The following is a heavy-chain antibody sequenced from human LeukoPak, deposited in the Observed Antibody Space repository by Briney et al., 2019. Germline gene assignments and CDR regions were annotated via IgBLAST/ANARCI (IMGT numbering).Heavy chain of an antibody. CDR2: INHSGST. V-gene: IGHV4-34*01. CDR1: GGSFSDYY. J-gene: IGHJ3*02. D-gene: IGHD3-10*01. CDR3: ARQSMVRGYVASDI. Sequence: SETLSLTCAVYGGSFSDYYWSWIRQPPGKGLEWIGEINHSGSTDYNPSLKSRVTISIDTSKNQFSLKLSSVTAADTAVYYCARQSMVRGYVASDIWGQGTMVTVSS.